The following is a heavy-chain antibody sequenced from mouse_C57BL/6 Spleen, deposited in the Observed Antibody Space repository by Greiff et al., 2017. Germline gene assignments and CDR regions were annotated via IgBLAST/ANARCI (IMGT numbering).Heavy chain of an antibody. CDR1: GYTFTSYT. Sequence: VQVVESGAELARPGASVKMSCKASGYTFTSYTMHWVKQRPGQGLEWIGYINPSSGYTKYNQKFKDKATLTADKSSSTAYMQLSSLTSEDSAVYYCARGDGYYRFDVWGTGATVTVSS. CDR3: ARGDGYYRFDV. J-gene: IGHJ1*03. D-gene: IGHD2-3*01. V-gene: IGHV1-4*01. CDR2: INPSSGYT.